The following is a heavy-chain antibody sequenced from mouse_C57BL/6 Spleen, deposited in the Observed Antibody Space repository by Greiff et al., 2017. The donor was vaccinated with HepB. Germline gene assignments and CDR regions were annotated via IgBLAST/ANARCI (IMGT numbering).Heavy chain of an antibody. Sequence: EVQLVESGGGLVQPKGSLKLSCAASGFTFNTYAMHWVRQAPGKGVEWVARIRSKSSNYATYYADSVKDRFTISRDDSQSMLYLQMNNLKTEDTAMYYCVREIYYDYDVSFAYWGQGTLVTVSA. CDR2: IRSKSSNYAT. CDR1: GFTFNTYA. D-gene: IGHD2-4*01. CDR3: VREIYYDYDVSFAY. J-gene: IGHJ3*01. V-gene: IGHV10-3*01.